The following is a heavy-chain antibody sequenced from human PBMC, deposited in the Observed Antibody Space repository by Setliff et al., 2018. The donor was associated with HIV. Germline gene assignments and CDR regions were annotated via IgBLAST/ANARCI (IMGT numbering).Heavy chain of an antibody. J-gene: IGHJ4*02. CDR1: GGSISSYY. CDR2: IYTSGSV. Sequence: SETLSLTCTVSGGSISSYYWSWIRQPPGKGLEWIGYIYTSGSVNYNPSLNSRVTISVDTSKNQFSLKVNSVTAADTAVYFCAREVMGPVNEELVYFFDYWGQGTLVTVSS. CDR3: AREVMGPVNEELVYFFDY. D-gene: IGHD1-7*01. V-gene: IGHV4-4*09.